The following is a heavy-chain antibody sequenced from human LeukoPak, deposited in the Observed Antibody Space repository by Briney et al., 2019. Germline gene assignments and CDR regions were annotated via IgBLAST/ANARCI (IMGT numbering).Heavy chain of an antibody. CDR3: ARLNGNYYRFDY. Sequence: SETLSLTCTVSGGSISSSNYYWRWIRQPPGKVLEWIGTIYYSGSTSYKPSLKSRVTISVDTSRNQFSLKLSSVTAADTAVYYCARLNGNYYRFDYWGQGILVTVSS. D-gene: IGHD1-26*01. CDR1: GGSISSSNYY. CDR2: IYYSGST. J-gene: IGHJ4*02. V-gene: IGHV4-39*01.